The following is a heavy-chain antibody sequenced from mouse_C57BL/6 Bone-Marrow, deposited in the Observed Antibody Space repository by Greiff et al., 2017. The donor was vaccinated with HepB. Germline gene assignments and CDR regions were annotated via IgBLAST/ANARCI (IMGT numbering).Heavy chain of an antibody. CDR2: IDPETGGT. J-gene: IGHJ3*01. V-gene: IGHV1-15*01. CDR1: GYTFTDYE. CDR3: TRDGSSPAWFAY. D-gene: IGHD1-1*01. Sequence: VQRVESGAELVRPGASVTLSCKASGYTFTDYEMHWVKQTPVHGLEWIGAIDPETGGTAYNQKFKGKAILTADKSSSTAYMELRSLTSGDSAVYYCTRDGSSPAWFAYWGQGTLVTVSA.